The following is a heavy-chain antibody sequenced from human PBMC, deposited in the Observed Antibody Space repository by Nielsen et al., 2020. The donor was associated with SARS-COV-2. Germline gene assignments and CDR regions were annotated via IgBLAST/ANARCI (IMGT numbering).Heavy chain of an antibody. D-gene: IGHD6-19*01. J-gene: IGHJ4*02. CDR3: ATLAVAGTPNDY. V-gene: IGHV3-7*03. Sequence: GESLKISCAASGFTFNNYWMRWVRQAPGKGLEWVANIKQNGSRKYYVDSVKGRFTISRDNAKNSLYLQMNSLRAEDTAVYYCATLAVAGTPNDYWGQGTLVTVSS. CDR2: IKQNGSRK. CDR1: GFTFNNYW.